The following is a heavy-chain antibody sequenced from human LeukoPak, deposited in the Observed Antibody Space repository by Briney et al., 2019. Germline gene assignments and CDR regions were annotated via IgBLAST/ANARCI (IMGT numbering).Heavy chain of an antibody. J-gene: IGHJ4*02. Sequence: ASVTVSCKASGYTFTNYDINWVRQAPGQGVEWMGWISGYNGNTNYAQKFLGRVSMTADTATSTTYMELRSLTSVDTAMYYCARSGRGTYYYFHLWGQGTLVSVSS. CDR2: ISGYNGNT. CDR3: ARSGRGTYYYFHL. V-gene: IGHV1-18*01. CDR1: GYTFTNYD. D-gene: IGHD5-12*01.